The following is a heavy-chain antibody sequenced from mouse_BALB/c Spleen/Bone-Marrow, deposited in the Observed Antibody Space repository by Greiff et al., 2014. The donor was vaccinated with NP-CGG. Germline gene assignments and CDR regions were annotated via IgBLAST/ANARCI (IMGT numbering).Heavy chain of an antibody. CDR3: ARCLTGTSALDF. V-gene: IGHV1-54*01. CDR1: GYAFTNHL. Sequence: VQLQQSGAELVRPGTSVKVSCKASGYAFTNHLIEWVKQRPGQGLEWIGVINPGSGGTNYNEKFRGKATLTADKSFSTAYMQLSSLTSDDSAVYFCARCLTGTSALDFWGQGTSVTVSS. D-gene: IGHD4-1*01. CDR2: INPGSGGT. J-gene: IGHJ4*01.